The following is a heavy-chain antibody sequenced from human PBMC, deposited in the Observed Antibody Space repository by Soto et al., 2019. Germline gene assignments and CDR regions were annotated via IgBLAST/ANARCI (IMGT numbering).Heavy chain of an antibody. CDR2: IYYSGST. CDR1: GGSISSGGYY. D-gene: IGHD5-18*01. CDR3: AREVTPSYGSSLNWFDP. V-gene: IGHV4-31*03. Sequence: PSETLSLTCTVSGGSISSGGYYWSWIRQHPGKGLEWIGYIYYSGSTYYNPSLKSRVTISVDTSKNQFSLKPSSVTAADTAVYYCAREVTPSYGSSLNWFDPWGQGTLVTVSS. J-gene: IGHJ5*02.